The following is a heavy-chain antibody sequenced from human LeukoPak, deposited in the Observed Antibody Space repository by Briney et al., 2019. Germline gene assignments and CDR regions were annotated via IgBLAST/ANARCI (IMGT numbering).Heavy chain of an antibody. V-gene: IGHV4-59*12. J-gene: IGHJ4*02. CDR3: ARGNWKYDY. Sequence: SETLSLTCTVSGGSISSYYWSWIRQPPGKGLEWIGYIYYSGSTNYNPSLKNRVAMSVDTSKTQFSLKLSSVTAADTAVYYCARGNWKYDYWGQGNLVTVSS. CDR1: GGSISSYY. D-gene: IGHD1-7*01. CDR2: IYYSGST.